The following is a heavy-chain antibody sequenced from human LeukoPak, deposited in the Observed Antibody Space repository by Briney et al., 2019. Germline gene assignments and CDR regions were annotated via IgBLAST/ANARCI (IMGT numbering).Heavy chain of an antibody. CDR2: INHSGST. D-gene: IGHD3-10*01. V-gene: IGHV4-34*01. CDR1: GGSFSGYY. CDR3: ASLHYYGSGRPIDY. J-gene: IGHJ4*02. Sequence: PSETLSLTCAVYGGSFSGYYWSWIRQPPGKGLEWIGEINHSGSTNYNPSLKSRVTISVDTSKNQFSLKLSSVTAADTAVYYCASLHYYGSGRPIDYWGQGTLVTVSS.